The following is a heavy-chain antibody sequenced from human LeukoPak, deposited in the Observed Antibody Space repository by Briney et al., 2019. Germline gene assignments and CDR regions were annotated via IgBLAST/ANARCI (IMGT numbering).Heavy chain of an antibody. V-gene: IGHV3-74*01. CDR3: ARVNDILTGYYLGGAFDP. CDR2: INSDGSSA. J-gene: IGHJ5*02. D-gene: IGHD3-9*01. CDR1: GFTFSSYW. Sequence: GGSLRLSCAASGFTFSSYWMHWLRQAPGKGLVWVSRINSDGSSARYADSVKGRFTISRDNAKNTLYLQMNSLRAEDTAVYYCARVNDILTGYYLGGAFDPWGQGTLVTVPS.